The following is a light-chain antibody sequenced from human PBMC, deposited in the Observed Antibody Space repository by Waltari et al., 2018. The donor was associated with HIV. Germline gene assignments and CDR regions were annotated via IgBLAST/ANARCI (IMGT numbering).Light chain of an antibody. CDR2: DVN. J-gene: IGLJ2*01. CDR1: RSDVGGYNY. CDR3: SAYAGSNNLVL. V-gene: IGLV2-8*01. Sequence: QSALTQPPSAAGSLGQSVTISCTGPRSDVGGYNYVSWYQQYPGEAPKLIIYDVNKRPSGVPDRFSGSKSGNTASLTVSGLQGEDEAQYYCSAYAGSNNLVLFGGGTKLTVL.